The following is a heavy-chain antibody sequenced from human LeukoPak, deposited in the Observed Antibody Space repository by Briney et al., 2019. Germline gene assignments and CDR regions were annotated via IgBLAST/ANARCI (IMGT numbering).Heavy chain of an antibody. CDR2: IWYDGGNI. Sequence: GGSLRLSCAASGFTFSSYGMHWVRQAPGKGLEWVAIIWYDGGNIDYTDSVKGRFTISRDNSKNTLYLQMNSLRAEDTAVYYCAREEHKNWKIDYWAREPWSPSPQ. V-gene: IGHV3-33*01. CDR1: GFTFSSYG. J-gene: IGHJ4*02. D-gene: IGHD1-1*01. CDR3: AREEHKNWKIDY.